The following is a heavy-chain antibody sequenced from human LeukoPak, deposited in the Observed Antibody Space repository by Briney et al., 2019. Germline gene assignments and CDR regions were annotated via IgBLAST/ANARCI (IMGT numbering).Heavy chain of an antibody. V-gene: IGHV3-23*01. CDR3: AKSLFTSATGTGRAFHI. Sequence: GGSLRLSCAASGFTFSKFPMGWVRQAPGRGLEWVSAISASGDVTFYADSLGGRFTISRGNSKSTLYLQMNGLRAEDTAIFYCAKSLFTSATGTGRAFHIWGQGTRVTVSS. CDR2: ISASGDVT. CDR1: GFTFSKFP. J-gene: IGHJ3*02. D-gene: IGHD1-1*01.